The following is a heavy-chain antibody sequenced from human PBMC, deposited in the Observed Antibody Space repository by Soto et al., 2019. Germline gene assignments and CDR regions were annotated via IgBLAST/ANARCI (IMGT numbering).Heavy chain of an antibody. V-gene: IGHV2-5*01. CDR1: GFSLSTTGVG. J-gene: IGHJ4*02. CDR3: AHRGYYYGSGTRTFNY. D-gene: IGHD3-10*01. CDR2: IYWNDDK. Sequence: QITLKESGPTLVKPTQPLTLTCTFSGFSLSTTGVGVGWIRQPPGKALEWLALIYWNDDKRYSPSLKSRITITKDTSKKQVVLTMTNVDPVDTATYYCAHRGYYYGSGTRTFNYWGRGTLVTVSS.